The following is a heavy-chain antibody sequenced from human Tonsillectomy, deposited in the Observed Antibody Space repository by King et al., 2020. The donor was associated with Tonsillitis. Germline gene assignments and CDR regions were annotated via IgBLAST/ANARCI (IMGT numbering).Heavy chain of an antibody. D-gene: IGHD6-19*01. CDR2: LYYSGST. Sequence: QLQESGPGLVKPSETLSLTCTVSGGSLSSHHWSWVRQSPGKGLEWIGYLYYSGSTKYNPSLKSRVTISGDTAKNQFSLKLASVTAADTAVYFCAGTGSSAFYYDFWGQGSLVTVSS. J-gene: IGHJ4*02. CDR3: AGTGSSAFYYDF. V-gene: IGHV4-59*11. CDR1: GGSLSSHH.